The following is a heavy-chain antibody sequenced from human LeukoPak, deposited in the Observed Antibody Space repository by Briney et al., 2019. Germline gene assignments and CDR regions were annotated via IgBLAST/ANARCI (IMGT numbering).Heavy chain of an antibody. Sequence: PSETLSLTCAVYGGSFSGYYWSWIRQPPGKGLEWIGEINHSGSTNYNPSLKSRVTISVDTSKNQFSLKLSSVTAADTAVYYCARDYGSGSYTPFDPWGQGTLVTVSS. CDR3: ARDYGSGSYTPFDP. V-gene: IGHV4-34*01. J-gene: IGHJ5*02. D-gene: IGHD3-10*01. CDR2: INHSGST. CDR1: GGSFSGYY.